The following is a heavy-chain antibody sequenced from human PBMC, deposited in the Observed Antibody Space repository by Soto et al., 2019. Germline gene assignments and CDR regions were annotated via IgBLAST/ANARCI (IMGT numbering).Heavy chain of an antibody. CDR2: IKSKTDGGTT. CDR1: GFTFSNAW. V-gene: IGHV3-15*07. Sequence: VGSLRLSCAASGFTFSNAWINWVRQAPGKGLEWVGRIKSKTDGGTTDYAAPVKGRFAISRDDSNNMVYLQMNSLKIEDTAVYYCTKDSYSTIIIVRFDYWGHGTLVTVSS. J-gene: IGHJ4*01. CDR3: TKDSYSTIIIVRFDY. D-gene: IGHD3-22*01.